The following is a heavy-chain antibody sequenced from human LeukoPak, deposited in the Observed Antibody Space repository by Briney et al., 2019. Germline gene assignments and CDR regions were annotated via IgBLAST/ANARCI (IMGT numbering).Heavy chain of an antibody. CDR2: ISVSVGST. CDR3: AKTLGYCSSTSCNTYYYYYGMDV. V-gene: IGHV3-23*01. Sequence: GGSLRLSCAASGFTFSSYAMSWVRQAPGKGLEWVSAISVSVGSTYYADSVKGRFTISRDNSKNTLYLQMNSLRAEDTAVYYCAKTLGYCSSTSCNTYYYYYGMDVWGQGTTVTVSS. D-gene: IGHD2-2*02. CDR1: GFTFSSYA. J-gene: IGHJ6*02.